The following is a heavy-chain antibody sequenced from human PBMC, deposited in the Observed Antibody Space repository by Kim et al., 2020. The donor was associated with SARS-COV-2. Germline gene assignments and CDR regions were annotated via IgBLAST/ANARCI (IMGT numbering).Heavy chain of an antibody. D-gene: IGHD3-22*01. CDR2: INSDGSST. CDR3: ARAGARITMIVASPPDD. Sequence: GGSLRLSCAASGFTFSSYWMHWVRQAPGKGLVWVSRINSDGSSTSYADSVKGRFTISRDNAKNTLYLQMNSLRAEDTAVYYCARAGARITMIVASPPDDWGQGTTVTVSS. J-gene: IGHJ6*02. V-gene: IGHV3-74*01. CDR1: GFTFSSYW.